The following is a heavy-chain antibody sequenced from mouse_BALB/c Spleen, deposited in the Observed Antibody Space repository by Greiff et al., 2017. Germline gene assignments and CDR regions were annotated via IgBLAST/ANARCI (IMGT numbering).Heavy chain of an antibody. CDR3: ARYGYDGEAWFAY. Sequence: VQLQQSGPSLVQPSQSLSITCTVSGFSLTSYGVHWVRQSPGKGLEWLGVIWSGGSTDYNAAFISRLSISKDNSKSQVFFKMNSLQANDTAIYYCARYGYDGEAWFAYWGQGTLVTVSA. J-gene: IGHJ3*01. D-gene: IGHD2-2*01. CDR2: IWSGGST. CDR1: GFSLTSYG. V-gene: IGHV2-2*02.